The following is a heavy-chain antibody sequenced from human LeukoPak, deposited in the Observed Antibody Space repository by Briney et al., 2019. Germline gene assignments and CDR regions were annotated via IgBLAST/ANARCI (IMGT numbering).Heavy chain of an antibody. CDR3: ARGYCSSTSCYTHCDC. CDR2: IIPILEIA. V-gene: IGHV1-69*04. D-gene: IGHD2-2*02. J-gene: IGHJ4*02. CDR1: GGTFSNYA. Sequence: GASVKVSCKASGGTFSNYAISWVRQAPGQGLEWMGRIIPILEIANYAQKFQGRVTITTDESTSTAYMELSSLRSEDTAVYYCARGYCSSTSCYTHCDCWGQGTLVTVSS.